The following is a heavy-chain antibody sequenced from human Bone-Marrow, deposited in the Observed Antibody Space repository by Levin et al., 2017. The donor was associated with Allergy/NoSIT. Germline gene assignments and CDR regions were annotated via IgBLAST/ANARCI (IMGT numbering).Heavy chain of an antibody. D-gene: IGHD6-6*01. CDR1: GYTFTDYY. Sequence: GGSLRLSCKASGYTFTDYYIHWVRQAPGQGLDWVGLINPNGAVTTYAQQFQGRVTMTRDTSTSTVYMELSRLISEDTAVYFCAREPIAGRRIDYWGQGTLVSVSS. CDR2: INPNGAVT. CDR3: AREPIAGRRIDY. V-gene: IGHV1-46*01. J-gene: IGHJ4*02.